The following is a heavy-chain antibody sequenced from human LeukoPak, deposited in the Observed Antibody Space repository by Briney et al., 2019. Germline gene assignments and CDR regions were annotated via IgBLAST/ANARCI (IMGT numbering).Heavy chain of an antibody. CDR3: ARVKAYSSGWLPDFDY. Sequence: ASVKVSCKASGGTFSSYAISWERQAPGQGLEWMGRIIPILGIANYAQKFQGRVTITADKSTSTAYMELSSLRSEDTAVYYCARVKAYSSGWLPDFDYWGQGTLVTVSS. CDR2: IIPILGIA. D-gene: IGHD6-19*01. V-gene: IGHV1-69*04. CDR1: GGTFSSYA. J-gene: IGHJ4*02.